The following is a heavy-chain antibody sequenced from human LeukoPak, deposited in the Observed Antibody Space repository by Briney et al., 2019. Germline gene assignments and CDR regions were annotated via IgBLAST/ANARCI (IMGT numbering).Heavy chain of an antibody. J-gene: IGHJ4*02. CDR2: ISGSGGST. V-gene: IGHV3-23*01. CDR3: AKVQQQLIDY. D-gene: IGHD6-13*01. CDR1: GLTFRSYT. Sequence: PGGSLRLSCAASGLTFRSYTMSWVRQAPGKGLEWVSAISGSGGSTYYADSVKGRFTISRDNSKNTLYLQMNSLRAEDTAVYHCAKVQQQLIDYWGQGTLVTVSS.